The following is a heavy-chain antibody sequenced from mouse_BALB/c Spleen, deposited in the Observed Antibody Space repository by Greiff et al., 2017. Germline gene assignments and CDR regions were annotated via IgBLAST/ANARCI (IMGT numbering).Heavy chain of an antibody. D-gene: IGHD2-1*01. J-gene: IGHJ4*01. CDR2: IDPANGNT. Sequence: EVQGVESGAELVKPGASVKLSCTASGFNIKDTYMHWVKQRPEQGLEWIGRIDPANGNTKYDPKFQGKATITADTSSNTAYLQLSSLTSEDTAVYYCASGGNYGYYAMDYWGQGTSVTVSS. CDR3: ASGGNYGYYAMDY. CDR1: GFNIKDTY. V-gene: IGHV14-3*02.